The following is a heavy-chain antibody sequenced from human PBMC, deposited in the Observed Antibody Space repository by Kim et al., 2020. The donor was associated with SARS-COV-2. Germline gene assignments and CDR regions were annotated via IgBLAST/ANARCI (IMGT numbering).Heavy chain of an antibody. V-gene: IGHV3-74*01. CDR3: VIDRIEWQ. CDR2: GSLT. Sequence: GSLTNYADSVKGRFTISKDNTKNTLSLQMNSLRVEDTAVYYCVIDRIEWQWGQGTLVSVSS. J-gene: IGHJ4*02. D-gene: IGHD2-8*01.